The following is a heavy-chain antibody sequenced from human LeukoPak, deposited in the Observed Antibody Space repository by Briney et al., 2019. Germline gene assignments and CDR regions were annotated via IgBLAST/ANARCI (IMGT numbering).Heavy chain of an antibody. J-gene: IGHJ4*02. D-gene: IGHD7-27*01. Sequence: ASVKVSCKASGYTFTSYGISWVRQAPGQGLEWMGWISAYNGNTNYAQKLQGRVTMTRSTSISTAYMELSSLRSEDTAVYYCARGPPNWGFDYWGQGTLVTVSS. CDR2: ISAYNGNT. V-gene: IGHV1-18*01. CDR3: ARGPPNWGFDY. CDR1: GYTFTSYG.